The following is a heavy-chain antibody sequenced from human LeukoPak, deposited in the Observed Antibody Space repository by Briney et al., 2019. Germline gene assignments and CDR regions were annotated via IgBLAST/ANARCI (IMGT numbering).Heavy chain of an antibody. Sequence: PSETLSLTCAVSGASISNTDWWSWVRQPPGKGLEWIGEIYHSGTTNYNPSLKSRVTISVDTSKNQFSLKLSSVTAADTAVYYCARGVNVDIFDYWGQGTLVTVSS. CDR1: GASISNTDW. J-gene: IGHJ4*02. D-gene: IGHD5-12*01. CDR2: IYHSGTT. CDR3: ARGVNVDIFDY. V-gene: IGHV4-4*02.